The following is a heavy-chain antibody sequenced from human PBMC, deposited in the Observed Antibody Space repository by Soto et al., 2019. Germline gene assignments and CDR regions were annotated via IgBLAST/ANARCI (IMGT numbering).Heavy chain of an antibody. V-gene: IGHV3-30*03. CDR1: GFKISDYG. J-gene: IGHJ4*02. CDR2: ISSDGSNK. D-gene: IGHD2-15*01. Sequence: QVHLAESGGGVVQPGRSLRLSCAASGFKISDYGMHWVRQAPGKGLEWVAMISSDGSNKYYADSVKGRFTISRDNSKNMVYLQMKSLRAEDTAVYYCARDVVVVVVPASRPFDFWGQGTLVSVSS. CDR3: ARDVVVVVVPASRPFDF.